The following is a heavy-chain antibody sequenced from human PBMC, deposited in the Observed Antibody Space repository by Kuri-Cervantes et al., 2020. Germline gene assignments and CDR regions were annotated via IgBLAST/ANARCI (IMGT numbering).Heavy chain of an antibody. D-gene: IGHD3-16*01. CDR1: GXXISSSIYC. CDR3: XXGEPVGCXXXCKPFDN. Sequence: SEILSXXCTXSGXXISSSIYCWCWIRQPPGKGLELIGSIYYSGSTYYNPSLKXRASISVDPSKNQFSLKLTSMTXADTAVYYXXXGEPVGCXXXCKPFDNWGLGILVTVSS. J-gene: IGHJ4*02. CDR2: IYYSGST. V-gene: IGHV4-39*07.